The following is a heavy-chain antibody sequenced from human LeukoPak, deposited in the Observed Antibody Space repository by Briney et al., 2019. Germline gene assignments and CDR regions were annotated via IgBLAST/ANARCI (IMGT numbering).Heavy chain of an antibody. CDR3: AKLGRHALHNYYVGV. Sequence: GGSLRLSCAPSGFTFSSYAMSWVRQAPGKGLEWVSGILDSGYSTYYANSVKGRFTVSRDNSNNALYLQMNSLRAEDRAVYYCAKLGRHALHNYYVGVWGKGTTVGVSS. J-gene: IGHJ6*03. CDR1: GFTFSSYA. V-gene: IGHV3-23*01. CDR2: ILDSGYST. D-gene: IGHD3-16*01.